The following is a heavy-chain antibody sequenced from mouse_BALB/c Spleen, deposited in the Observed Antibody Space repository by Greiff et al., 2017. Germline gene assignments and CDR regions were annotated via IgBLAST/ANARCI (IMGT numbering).Heavy chain of an antibody. CDR2: ISYSGST. Sequence: EVQLQQSGPGLVKPSQSLSLTCTVTGYSITSDYAWNWIRQFPGNKLEWMGYISYSGSTSYNPSLKSRISITRDTSKNQFFLQLNSVTTEDTATYYCARRGSSHGYYAMDYWGQGTSVTVSS. D-gene: IGHD1-1*01. V-gene: IGHV3-2*02. CDR3: ARRGSSHGYYAMDY. CDR1: GYSITSDYA. J-gene: IGHJ4*01.